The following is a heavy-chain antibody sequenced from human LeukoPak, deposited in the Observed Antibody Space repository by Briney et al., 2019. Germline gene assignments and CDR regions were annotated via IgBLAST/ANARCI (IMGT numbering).Heavy chain of an antibody. CDR2: IRTKANNYAT. D-gene: IGHD2-21*02. CDR3: SRHEALPGDY. CDR1: GFTFSSYE. Sequence: PGGSLRLSCAASGFTFSSYEMNWVRQASGKGLDWVGHIRTKANNYATAYAASVKGRFTISRDDSKNTAYLQMNSLKIEDTAVYYCSRHEALPGDYWGQGTLDTVSS. V-gene: IGHV3-73*01. J-gene: IGHJ4*02.